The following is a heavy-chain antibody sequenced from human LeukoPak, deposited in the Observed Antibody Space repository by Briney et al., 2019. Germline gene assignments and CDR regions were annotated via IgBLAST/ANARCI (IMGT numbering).Heavy chain of an antibody. Sequence: GGTLRLSCAASGFTFSSYGMSWVRQAPGKGLEWVSAISGSGGSTYYADSVKGRFTISRDNSKNSLYLQMNSLRVEDTAVYYCARGGAARPDFWGQGTLVTVSS. J-gene: IGHJ4*02. CDR3: ARGGAARPDF. D-gene: IGHD6-6*01. CDR1: GFTFSSYG. CDR2: ISGSGGST. V-gene: IGHV3-23*01.